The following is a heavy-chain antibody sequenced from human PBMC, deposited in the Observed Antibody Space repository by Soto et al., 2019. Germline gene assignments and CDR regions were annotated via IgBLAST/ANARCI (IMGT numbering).Heavy chain of an antibody. D-gene: IGHD3-22*01. CDR2: IYYSGSN. J-gene: IGHJ6*02. V-gene: IGHV4-39*01. Sequence: PSETLSLTCTVSGGSISSISYYWGWIRQPQGKGLEWIGSIYYSGSNYYNPSLKSRVTISVDTSKSQFSLKLSSVTAADTAVYYCPRHYPINYYDSSGFYYCHYGMNXWGQVTTVTVS. CDR3: PRHYPINYYDSSGFYYCHYGMNX. CDR1: GGSISSISYY.